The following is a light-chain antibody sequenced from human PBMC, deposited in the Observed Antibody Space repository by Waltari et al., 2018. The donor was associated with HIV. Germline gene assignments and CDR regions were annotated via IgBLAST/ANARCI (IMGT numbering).Light chain of an antibody. V-gene: IGKV3-11*01. Sequence: DIVLKQSTATLSLSPGARATLSCRASQSVSSYLAWYQQKPGQAPRLLIYDASNRATGIPARFSGSGSGTDFTLTISSLEPEDFAFYYCQHRSSWPPLTFGGGTKVEIK. CDR2: DAS. CDR3: QHRSSWPPLT. CDR1: QSVSSY. J-gene: IGKJ4*01.